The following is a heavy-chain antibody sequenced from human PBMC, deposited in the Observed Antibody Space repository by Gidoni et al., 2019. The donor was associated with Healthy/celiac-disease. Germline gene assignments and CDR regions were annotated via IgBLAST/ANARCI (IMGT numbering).Heavy chain of an antibody. D-gene: IGHD3-3*01. CDR3: AKDNSPYPLGAPHAFDI. V-gene: IGHV3-23*01. J-gene: IGHJ3*02. Sequence: EVQLLESGGGLVQPGGSLSLSCAASGFTFSSYAMSWVLQAPGKGLEWVSAISGSGGSTYYADSVKGRFTISRDNSKNTLYLQMNSLRAEDTAVYYCAKDNSPYPLGAPHAFDIWGQGTMVTVSS. CDR1: GFTFSSYA. CDR2: ISGSGGST.